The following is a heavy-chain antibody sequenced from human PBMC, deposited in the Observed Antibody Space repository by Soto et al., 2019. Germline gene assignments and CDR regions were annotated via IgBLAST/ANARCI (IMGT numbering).Heavy chain of an antibody. Sequence: GGSLRLSCAASGFTFSSYAMIWVRHAPGKGLEWVSAISGSGGSTYYTDSVKGRFTISRDNSKNTLYLQMNSLRAEDTALYYCAKGPTIFGVVIIPDYYYGMYVWGQGTTVTVSS. V-gene: IGHV3-23*01. J-gene: IGHJ6*02. CDR3: AKGPTIFGVVIIPDYYYGMYV. CDR2: ISGSGGST. D-gene: IGHD3-3*01. CDR1: GFTFSSYA.